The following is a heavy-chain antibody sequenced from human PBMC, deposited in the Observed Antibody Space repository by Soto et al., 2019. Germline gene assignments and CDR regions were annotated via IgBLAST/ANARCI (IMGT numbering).Heavy chain of an antibody. CDR3: ARHRTIFEVVPRGGWFDP. J-gene: IGHJ5*02. Sequence: SETLSLTCTVSGGSISSYYWSWIRQPPGKGLEWIGYIYYSGSTNYNPSLKSRVTISVDTSKNQFSLKLSSVTAADTAVYYCARHRTIFEVVPRGGWFDPWGQGTLVTVSS. CDR1: GGSISSYY. CDR2: IYYSGST. D-gene: IGHD3-3*01. V-gene: IGHV4-59*08.